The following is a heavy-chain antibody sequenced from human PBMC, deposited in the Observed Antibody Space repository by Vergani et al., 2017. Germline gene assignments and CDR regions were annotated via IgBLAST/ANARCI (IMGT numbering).Heavy chain of an antibody. J-gene: IGHJ6*03. CDR3: ARVNTETNGHLYYYYYMDV. D-gene: IGHD4-11*01. V-gene: IGHV4-34*01. Sequence: QVQLQQWGGGLLKPSETLSLTCVVNGGSFTSYHWTWIRQSPGEGLEWVGDIDHTGRPDYNPSLKSQLTMSVDKSRNQFPLTLNSVTATDTAIYFCARVNTETNGHLYYYYYMDVWGQGTAVTVS. CDR1: GGSFTSYH. CDR2: IDHTGRP.